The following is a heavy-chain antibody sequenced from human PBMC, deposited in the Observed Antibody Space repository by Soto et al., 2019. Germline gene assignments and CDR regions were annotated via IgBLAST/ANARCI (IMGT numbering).Heavy chain of an antibody. J-gene: IGHJ2*01. D-gene: IGHD4-17*01. Sequence: QVQLVQSGAEVKKPGSSVKVSCKASGGIFSSYAINWVRQAPGQGLEWMGRIIPLLGEPNYAQKFQGRVTITANKSTSTAYRERSSLRSEYTAVYYCASPPDGDSDCWYFDLSGRGTLVTVSS. CDR3: ASPPDGDSDCWYFDL. CDR1: GGIFSSYA. V-gene: IGHV1-69*02. CDR2: IIPLLGEP.